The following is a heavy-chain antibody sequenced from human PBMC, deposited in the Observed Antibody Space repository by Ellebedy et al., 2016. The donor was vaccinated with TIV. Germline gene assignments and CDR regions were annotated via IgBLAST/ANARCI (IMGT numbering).Heavy chain of an antibody. J-gene: IGHJ4*02. CDR1: GFTFSSYA. V-gene: IGHV3-74*01. CDR2: TNSDGSST. CDR3: VCGWSYYFDY. Sequence: GGSLRLSCAASGFTFSSYAMHWVRQAPGKGLVWVSHTNSDGSSTSYADSVKGRFTISRDNAKNTLYLQMNSLRAEDTALYYCVCGWSYYFDYWGQGTLVTVSS. D-gene: IGHD2-15*01.